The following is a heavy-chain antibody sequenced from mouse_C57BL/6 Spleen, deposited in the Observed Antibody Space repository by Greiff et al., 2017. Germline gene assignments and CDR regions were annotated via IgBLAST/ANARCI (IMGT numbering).Heavy chain of an antibody. Sequence: EVQLQQSGTVLARPGASVKMSCKTSGYTFTSYWMHWVKQRPGQGLEWIGAIYPGNSDTSYNQKFKGKAKLTAVTSASTAYMELSSLTNEDSAVYYCTRSPGRDYSMDYWCQGTSVTVSS. D-gene: IGHD3-3*01. CDR3: TRSPGRDYSMDY. J-gene: IGHJ4*01. CDR2: IYPGNSDT. V-gene: IGHV1-5*01. CDR1: GYTFTSYW.